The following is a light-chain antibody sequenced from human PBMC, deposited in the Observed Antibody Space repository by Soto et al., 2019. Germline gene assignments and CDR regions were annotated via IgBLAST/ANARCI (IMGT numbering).Light chain of an antibody. Sequence: EIVMTQSPATLSVSPGERATLSCRASHSVSSNLAWYQQKPGQAPRLLIYGASSRATGIPARISSSGSGTEFTLTISSLQSEDFAVYYCQQYNNRPFTFGPGTKVDIK. V-gene: IGKV3-15*01. CDR1: HSVSSN. CDR3: QQYNNRPFT. J-gene: IGKJ3*01. CDR2: GAS.